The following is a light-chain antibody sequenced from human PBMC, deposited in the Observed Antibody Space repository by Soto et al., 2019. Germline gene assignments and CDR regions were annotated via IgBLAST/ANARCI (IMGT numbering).Light chain of an antibody. CDR3: SSYTTNITPVV. CDR1: SGDIGGYNY. CDR2: EVT. Sequence: QSALTQPASVSGSPGQSITISCTGTSGDIGGYNYVSWYQQHPGIAPKLLISEVTNRPSGVSNRFSGSKSGNTASLTISGLQAEDEADYYCSSYTTNITPVVFGGGTKVTVL. V-gene: IGLV2-14*01. J-gene: IGLJ2*01.